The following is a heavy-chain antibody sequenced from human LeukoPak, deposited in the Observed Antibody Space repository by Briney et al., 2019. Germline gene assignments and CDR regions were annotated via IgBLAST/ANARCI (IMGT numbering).Heavy chain of an antibody. CDR2: IWYDGRNK. Sequence: GGSLRLSCSASGFPFSSYGMHWVRQAPGKGLEWVAGIWYDGRNKDYADSVKGRFTISRDNSKKTLYLQMNSLRAEDTAVYYCARGQDLRYSSALHYWGQGTLATVSS. J-gene: IGHJ4*02. V-gene: IGHV3-33*08. CDR1: GFPFSSYG. CDR3: ARGQDLRYSSALHY. D-gene: IGHD6-19*01.